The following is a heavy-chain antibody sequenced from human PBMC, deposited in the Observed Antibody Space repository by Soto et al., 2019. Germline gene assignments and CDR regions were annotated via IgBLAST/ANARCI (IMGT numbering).Heavy chain of an antibody. CDR3: GRGASSGWRTYYFDY. Sequence: TGGALRLSWCASGLTLRKYSMHLVRQAPGEGLVWVARINSDGSNPNYADSVRGRFTISRDNAKNTLYLQMNSLRVEDTAVYYCGRGASSGWRTYYFDYWGQGTLVTLSS. V-gene: IGHV3-74*01. CDR2: INSDGSNP. J-gene: IGHJ4*02. CDR1: GLTLRKYS. D-gene: IGHD3-22*01.